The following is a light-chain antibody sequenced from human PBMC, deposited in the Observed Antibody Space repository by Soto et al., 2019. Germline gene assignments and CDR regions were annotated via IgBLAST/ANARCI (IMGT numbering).Light chain of an antibody. Sequence: ALTQPASVSGSPGQSITISCTGTSSDVGGYNYVSWYQQHPGKAPKLMIYEVSNRPSGVSNRFSGSKSGNTASLTISGLQAEDEADYYCSSYTSSSTLDFGTGTKLTVL. V-gene: IGLV2-14*01. CDR2: EVS. J-gene: IGLJ1*01. CDR3: SSYTSSSTLD. CDR1: SSDVGGYNY.